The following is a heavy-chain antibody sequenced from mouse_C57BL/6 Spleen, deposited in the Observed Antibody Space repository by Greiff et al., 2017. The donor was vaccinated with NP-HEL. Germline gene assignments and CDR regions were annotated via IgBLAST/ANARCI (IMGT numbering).Heavy chain of an antibody. D-gene: IGHD2-3*01. CDR3: ARDDGYYGWYFDV. CDR1: GYTFTSYW. Sequence: QVQLQQPGAELVKPGASVKMSCKASGYTFTSYWITWVKQRPGQGLEWIGDIYPGSGSTNYNEKFKSKATLTVDTSSSTAYMQLSSLTSEDAAVYYCARDDGYYGWYFDVWGTGTTVTVSS. J-gene: IGHJ1*03. CDR2: IYPGSGST. V-gene: IGHV1-55*01.